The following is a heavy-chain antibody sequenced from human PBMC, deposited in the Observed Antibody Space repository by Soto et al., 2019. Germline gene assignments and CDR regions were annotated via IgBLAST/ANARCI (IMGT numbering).Heavy chain of an antibody. J-gene: IGHJ4*02. Sequence: QAQLHQWGAGLLKPSETLSLTCAVSGGSLRGYYWTWVRQPPGKVLEWVGEINDSGSATYRTSLQSRVTISLDTSKNQFSRKLNSVTDADTAMYYCAGQRGSGWYYFDSWRQGTLVTVSS. CDR1: GGSLRGYY. V-gene: IGHV4-34*01. D-gene: IGHD6-19*01. CDR2: INDSGSA. CDR3: AGQRGSGWYYFDS.